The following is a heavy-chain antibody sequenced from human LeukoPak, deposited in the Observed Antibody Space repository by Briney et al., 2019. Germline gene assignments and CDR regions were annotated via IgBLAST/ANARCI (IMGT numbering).Heavy chain of an antibody. V-gene: IGHV3-53*01. J-gene: IGHJ4*02. CDR3: ATRHMSAQTDY. Sequence: GGSLRLSCAASGFTFGTYAMSWVRQAPGKGLEWVAVVYNNGDTYYADSVKGRFTISRDNSKNTMYLQMNSLRAEDTAVYYCATRHMSAQTDYWGRGTLVTVSS. CDR1: GFTFGTYA. CDR2: VYNNGDT.